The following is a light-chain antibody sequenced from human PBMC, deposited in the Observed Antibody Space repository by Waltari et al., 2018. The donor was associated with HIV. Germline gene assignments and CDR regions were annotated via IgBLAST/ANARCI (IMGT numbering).Light chain of an antibody. CDR1: SSDVGGYNY. V-gene: IGLV2-8*01. CDR2: EVI. J-gene: IGLJ1*01. Sequence: QSALTQPPSASGSPGQSVTISCTGTSSDVGGYNYVSWYLPRPGKAPKLVVYEVIKRPSGVPDRFSASKSGNTASLTVSGLQAEDEGDYYCCSYAGWSDSWVFGTGTKVTVL. CDR3: CSYAGWSDSWV.